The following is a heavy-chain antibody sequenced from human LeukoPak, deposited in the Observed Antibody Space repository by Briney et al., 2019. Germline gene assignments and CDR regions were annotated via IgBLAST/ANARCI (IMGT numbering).Heavy chain of an antibody. J-gene: IGHJ4*02. D-gene: IGHD7-27*01. V-gene: IGHV3-21*01. CDR3: ARDTGGFSY. Sequence: GGSLRLSCAASGFTFSSYYINWVRQAPGKGLEWVSSISSSSTYINYADAVKGRFTISRDNAKNSLYLQMNSLRDEDTAVYYCARDTGGFSYWGQGTLVTVSS. CDR2: ISSSSTYI. CDR1: GFTFSSYY.